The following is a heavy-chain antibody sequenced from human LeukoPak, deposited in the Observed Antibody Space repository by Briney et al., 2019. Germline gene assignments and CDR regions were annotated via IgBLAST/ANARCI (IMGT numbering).Heavy chain of an antibody. CDR2: ISSSGSTI. CDR1: GFTFSSYE. CDR3: ARDLWGGIDY. V-gene: IGHV3-48*03. D-gene: IGHD2-21*01. J-gene: IGHJ4*02. Sequence: GGSLRLSCAASGFTFSSYEMNWVRQAPGKGLEWVSYISSSGSTIYYADSVKGRFTISRDNSKNTLYLQMNSLRAEDTAVYYCARDLWGGIDYWGQGTLVTVSS.